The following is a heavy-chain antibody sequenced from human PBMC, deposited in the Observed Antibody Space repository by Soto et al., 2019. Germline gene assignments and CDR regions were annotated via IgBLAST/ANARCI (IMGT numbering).Heavy chain of an antibody. V-gene: IGHV3-23*01. CDR3: GRDLMLLGGNWFDP. J-gene: IGHJ5*01. CDR2: ISDSDGRT. Sequence: EVQLLESGGGFVQPGGSLRLSCVASGFTFEYYAMTWVRQAPGKGLEWVSSISDSDGRTYYADAVKGRFTISRDNSKSPLLLQKNPPGPGGTAENYRGRDLMLLGGNWFDPWGPGTPVTVSS. D-gene: IGHD2-21*01. CDR1: GFTFEYYA.